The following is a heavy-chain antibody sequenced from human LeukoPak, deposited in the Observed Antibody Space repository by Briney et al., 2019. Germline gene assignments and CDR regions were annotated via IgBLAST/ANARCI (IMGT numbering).Heavy chain of an antibody. D-gene: IGHD6-25*01. CDR3: ARFAAGGSYYYYMDV. Sequence: GGSLRLSCAASGFTFSSYTMSWVRQPPGKGLEWVSNIGTSSTTIYYADSVKGRFTISRDNAKNSLYLQMNSLRADGTAVYYCARFAAGGSYYYYMDVWGKGTTVTVSS. CDR1: GFTFSSYT. J-gene: IGHJ6*03. CDR2: IGTSSTTI. V-gene: IGHV3-48*01.